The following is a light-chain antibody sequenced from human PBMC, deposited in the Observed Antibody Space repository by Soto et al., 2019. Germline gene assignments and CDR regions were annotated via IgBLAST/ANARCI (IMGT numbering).Light chain of an antibody. CDR2: AAS. CDR1: QSISNY. J-gene: IGKJ1*01. CDR3: QQSYTRT. Sequence: DIQLTQSPSSLSASVGDRVSISCLAIQSISNYLNWYQQKPGKAPKVLIFAASRLQSGVPSRFSGSGSGTDFTLTISSLQPEDFATYYCQQSYTRTFGQGTKVDIK. V-gene: IGKV1-39*01.